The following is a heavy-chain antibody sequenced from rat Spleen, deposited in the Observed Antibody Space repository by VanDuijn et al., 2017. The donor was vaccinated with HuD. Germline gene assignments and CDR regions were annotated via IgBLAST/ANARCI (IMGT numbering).Heavy chain of an antibody. J-gene: IGHJ2*01. CDR3: ATEGIYYYDGTYHDY. Sequence: EVQLVESGGGLVQPGRSLKLSCAASGFTFSNYGMHWIRQAPTKGLEWVASISPSGGSTYYRDSVKGRFTISRDNAKSTLYLQMDSLRSEDTATYYCATEGIYYYDGTYHDYWGQGVMVTVSS. D-gene: IGHD1-12*02. V-gene: IGHV5-19*01. CDR1: GFTFSNYG. CDR2: ISPSGGST.